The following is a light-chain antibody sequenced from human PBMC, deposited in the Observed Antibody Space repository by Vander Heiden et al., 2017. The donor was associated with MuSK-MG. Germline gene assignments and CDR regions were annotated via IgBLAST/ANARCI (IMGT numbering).Light chain of an antibody. CDR3: QQDKSYWT. V-gene: IGKV1-5*03. J-gene: IGKJ1*01. CDR2: AAS. Sequence: DIQMTQSPSTLSASVGDRVTITCRASENINNWLAWYQEKPGKAPKLLISAASSLESGVPSRFSGSGSGTEFTPTISSLQPDDFATYYCQQDKSYWTFGLGTKVEIK. CDR1: ENINNW.